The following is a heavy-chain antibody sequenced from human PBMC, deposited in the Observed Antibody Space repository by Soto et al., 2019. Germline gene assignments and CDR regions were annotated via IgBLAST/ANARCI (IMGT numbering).Heavy chain of an antibody. Sequence: PGGSLRLSCAASGFTVSSNYMSWVRQAPGKGLEWVSVIYSGGSTYYADSVKGRFTISRDNSKNTLYLQMNSLRVEDTAVYYCATRGFTGQFDDWGQGTLVTVSS. CDR3: ATRGFTGQFDD. CDR1: GFTVSSNY. J-gene: IGHJ4*02. V-gene: IGHV3-53*05. CDR2: IYSGGST. D-gene: IGHD3-16*01.